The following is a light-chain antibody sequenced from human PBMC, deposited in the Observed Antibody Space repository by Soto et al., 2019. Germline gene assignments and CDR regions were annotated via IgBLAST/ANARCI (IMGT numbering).Light chain of an antibody. V-gene: IGKV3-20*01. CDR3: QQYGTSPT. Sequence: EIVLTQSPGTLSLSPGERATLSCRASQSVSSTYLAWYQQKPGQAPRLLIYGASSRAPGIPDRFSGSESGTDFTLTSSRLEPEDFAVYYCQQYGTSPTFGQGTKVEIK. J-gene: IGKJ1*01. CDR2: GAS. CDR1: QSVSSTY.